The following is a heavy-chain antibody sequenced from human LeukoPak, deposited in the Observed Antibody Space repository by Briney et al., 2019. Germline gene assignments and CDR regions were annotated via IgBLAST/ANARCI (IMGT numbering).Heavy chain of an antibody. V-gene: IGHV4-59*01. CDR2: IYYSGST. Sequence: SETLSLTCAVYGGSFSGYYWSWIRQPPGKGLEWIGYIYYSGSTNYNPSLKSRVTILVDTSKNQFSLKLSSVTAADTAVYYCARDSASDYGDYLFDYWGQGTLVTVSS. CDR1: GGSFSGYY. D-gene: IGHD4-17*01. J-gene: IGHJ4*02. CDR3: ARDSASDYGDYLFDY.